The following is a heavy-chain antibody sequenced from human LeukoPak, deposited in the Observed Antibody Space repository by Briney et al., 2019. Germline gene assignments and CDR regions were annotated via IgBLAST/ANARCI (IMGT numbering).Heavy chain of an antibody. J-gene: IGHJ5*02. CDR2: IHPGDSQI. D-gene: IGHD6-19*01. CDR3: ARLGSGEGSGFDP. V-gene: IGHV5-51*01. Sequence: TSGESLKISCETSGFSFASYWIGWVRQMPGKDLEWMGIIHPGDSQIRYRPSFRGQVIISADKSISTAYLQWSSLKASDTAMYYCARLGSGEGSGFDPWGQGTLVTVSS. CDR1: GFSFASYW.